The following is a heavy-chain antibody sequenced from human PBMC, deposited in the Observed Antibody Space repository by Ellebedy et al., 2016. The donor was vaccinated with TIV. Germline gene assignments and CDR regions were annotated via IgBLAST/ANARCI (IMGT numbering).Heavy chain of an antibody. Sequence: GGSLRLXXAASGFTFSSYWISWVRQAPGKGLEWVANIKQDGSEKYCVDSVKGRFTISRDNAKNSLYLQMNSLRAEDTAVYYCARDKVVGATYFDYWGQGTLVTVSS. D-gene: IGHD1-26*01. CDR3: ARDKVVGATYFDY. CDR1: GFTFSSYW. V-gene: IGHV3-7*01. J-gene: IGHJ4*02. CDR2: IKQDGSEK.